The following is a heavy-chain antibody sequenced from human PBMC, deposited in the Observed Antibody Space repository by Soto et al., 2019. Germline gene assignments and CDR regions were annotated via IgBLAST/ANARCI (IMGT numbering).Heavy chain of an antibody. D-gene: IGHD6-13*01. V-gene: IGHV2-5*02. CDR3: AHSGAAAGTVDY. J-gene: IGHJ4*02. CDR2: IYWDDDK. CDR1: GFSLSTSGVG. Sequence: QITLKESGPTLVKPTQTLTLTCTFSGFSLSTSGVGVGWIRQPPGKALEWLALIYWDDDKRYSPSLKSRLTIXKXXSKNRVVLTMTNMDPVDTATYYCAHSGAAAGTVDYWGQGTLVTVSS.